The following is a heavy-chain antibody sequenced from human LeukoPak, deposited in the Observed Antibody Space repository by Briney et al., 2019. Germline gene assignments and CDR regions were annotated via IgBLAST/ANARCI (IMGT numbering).Heavy chain of an antibody. CDR2: TYYRSKWST. Sequence: KTSQTLSLTCVISGDSVSSNSAAWNWIRQSPSRGLEWLGRTYYRSKWSTYYAVSVKSRISINRDTSKNQISLQLNSVTPEDTAVYYCARSTGPIDYWGQGTLVTVSS. D-gene: IGHD1-1*01. J-gene: IGHJ4*02. CDR3: ARSTGPIDY. V-gene: IGHV6-1*01. CDR1: GDSVSSNSAA.